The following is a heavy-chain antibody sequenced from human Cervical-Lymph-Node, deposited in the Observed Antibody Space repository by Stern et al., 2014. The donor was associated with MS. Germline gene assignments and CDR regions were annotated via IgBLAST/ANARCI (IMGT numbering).Heavy chain of an antibody. D-gene: IGHD1-26*01. CDR2: IIPIFGTA. V-gene: IGHV1-69*12. CDR3: ARSWGARYWYFDL. CDR1: GGTFSSYA. J-gene: IGHJ2*01. Sequence: QVQLVQSVAEVKNPGSSVTVSCKASGGTFSSYAISWARHAPGQGLERMGGIIPIFGTANYAQKFQGRVTITADESTSTAYMELSSLRSEDTAVYYCARSWGARYWYFDLWGRGTLVTVSS.